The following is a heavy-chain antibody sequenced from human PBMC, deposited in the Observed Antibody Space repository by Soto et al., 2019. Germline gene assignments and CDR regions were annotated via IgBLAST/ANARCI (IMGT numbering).Heavy chain of an antibody. CDR2: IIPIFGTA. V-gene: IGHV1-69*01. J-gene: IGHJ5*02. CDR3: ARVPLWFGEFHNWFDP. D-gene: IGHD3-10*01. Sequence: QVQLVQSGAEVKKPGSSVKVSCKASGGTFSSYAISWVRQTPGQGLEWMGGIIPIFGTANYAQKFQGRVTITADESTSTAYMELSSLRSEDTAVDYCARVPLWFGEFHNWFDPWGQGTLVTVSS. CDR1: GGTFSSYA.